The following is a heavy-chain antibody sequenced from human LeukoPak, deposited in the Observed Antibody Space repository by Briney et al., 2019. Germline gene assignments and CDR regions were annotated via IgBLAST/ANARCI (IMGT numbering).Heavy chain of an antibody. CDR2: TYYRSKWYN. Sequence: SQTLSLTCAISGDSVSSNSAAWNWIRQSPSRGLEWLGRTYYRSKWYNDYAVSVKSRITINPDTSKNQFSLQLNSVTPEDTAVYYCARVGFYDSSGYLHYYFDYWGQGTLVTVPS. D-gene: IGHD3-22*01. CDR3: ARVGFYDSSGYLHYYFDY. V-gene: IGHV6-1*01. J-gene: IGHJ4*02. CDR1: GDSVSSNSAA.